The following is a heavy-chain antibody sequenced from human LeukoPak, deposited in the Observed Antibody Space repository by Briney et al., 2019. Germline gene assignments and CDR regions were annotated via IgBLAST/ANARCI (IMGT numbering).Heavy chain of an antibody. J-gene: IGHJ2*01. CDR3: TRRGSGASLEYYFDL. CDR1: GGSISSYC. CDR2: IYYSGNT. Sequence: SQTLSLTCTVSGGSISSYCWSWIRQPPGKGLDCIGYIYYSGNTNSNPSLNSRVTISVDTSKNQFSLKLSSVTAADTAVYYCTRRGSGASLEYYFDLWGRGTLVTVSS. V-gene: IGHV4-59*08. D-gene: IGHD1-14*01.